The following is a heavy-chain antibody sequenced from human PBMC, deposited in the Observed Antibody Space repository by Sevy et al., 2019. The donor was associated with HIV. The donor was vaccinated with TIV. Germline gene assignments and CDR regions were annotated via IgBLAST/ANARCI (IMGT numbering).Heavy chain of an antibody. CDR3: AREGAQGWYSFDY. Sequence: SETLSLTCTVSGYSISSGYYWGWIRQPPGKGLEWMGSIYHSGSTYYNPSLKSRVTISVDTSKNQFSLKLSSVTAADTAVYYCAREGAQGWYSFDYWGQGTLVTVSS. D-gene: IGHD6-19*01. CDR2: IYHSGST. CDR1: GYSISSGYY. V-gene: IGHV4-38-2*02. J-gene: IGHJ4*02.